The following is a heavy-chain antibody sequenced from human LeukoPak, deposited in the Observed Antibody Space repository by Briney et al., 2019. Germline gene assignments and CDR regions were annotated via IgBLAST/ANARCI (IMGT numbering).Heavy chain of an antibody. CDR2: IHSDGST. V-gene: IGHV3-53*01. CDR1: GCNVNTYY. J-gene: IGHJ4*02. CDR3: ARDASSSWYYFDF. Sequence: GGSLRLSCAASGCNVNTYYMSWVRQAPGKGLEWVSIIHSDGSTSYADSVKGRFTISRDNSKNTLYLQMNSLRDEDTAVYYCARDASSSWYYFDFWGQGTLVTVSS. D-gene: IGHD6-13*01.